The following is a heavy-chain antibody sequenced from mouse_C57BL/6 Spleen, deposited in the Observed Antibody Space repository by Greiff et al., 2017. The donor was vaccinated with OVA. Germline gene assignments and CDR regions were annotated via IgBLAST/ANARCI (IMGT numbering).Heavy chain of an antibody. D-gene: IGHD1-1*01. V-gene: IGHV1-26*01. CDR2: INPNNGGT. Sequence: EVQLVESGPELVKPGASVKISCKASGYTFTDYYMNWVKQSHGKSLEWIGDINPNNGGTSYNQKFKGKATLTVDKSSSTAYMELRSLTSEDSAVYYCARPHYYGSSYGFAYWGQGTLVTVSA. CDR1: GYTFTDYY. J-gene: IGHJ3*01. CDR3: ARPHYYGSSYGFAY.